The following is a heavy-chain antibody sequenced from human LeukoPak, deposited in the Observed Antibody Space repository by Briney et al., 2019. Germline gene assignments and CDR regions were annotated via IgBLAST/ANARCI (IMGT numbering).Heavy chain of an antibody. V-gene: IGHV4-39*07. CDR1: SGSISDSNFY. Sequence: SETLSLTCSVSSGSISDSNFYWGWIRQPPGKGLEWIGSIFYSGSTDYNPSLKSRVTISVDTSKNQFSLKLSSVTAADTAVYYCARGVVNRVSSGWYAEYYYYYYMDVWGKGTTVTVSS. CDR3: ARGVVNRVSSGWYAEYYYYYYMDV. CDR2: IFYSGST. J-gene: IGHJ6*03. D-gene: IGHD6-19*01.